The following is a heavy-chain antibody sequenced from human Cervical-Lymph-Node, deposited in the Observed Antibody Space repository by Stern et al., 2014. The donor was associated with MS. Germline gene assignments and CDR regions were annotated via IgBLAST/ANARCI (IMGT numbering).Heavy chain of an antibody. CDR3: VRKGYASGWYGYFDY. V-gene: IGHV1-18*01. Sequence: VQLVESGAEVKKPGASVKVSCKTSGYTFTSYGLSWVRQAPGHGLEWMGWISPHNGNTHYAPTLQGRVTMTIDTSTTTAYMELRSLRSDDTAVYYCVRKGYASGWYGYFDYWGQGTLVTVSS. CDR2: ISPHNGNT. CDR1: GYTFTSYG. J-gene: IGHJ4*02. D-gene: IGHD6-19*01.